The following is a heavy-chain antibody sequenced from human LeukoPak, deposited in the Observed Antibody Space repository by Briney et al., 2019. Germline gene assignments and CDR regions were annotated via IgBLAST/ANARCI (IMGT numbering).Heavy chain of an antibody. CDR3: ARAPLYGDYTWYFDL. J-gene: IGHJ2*01. CDR1: GFTFSSYG. D-gene: IGHD4-17*01. V-gene: IGHV3-30*02. CDR2: IRYDGSNK. Sequence: GGSLRLSCAASGFTFSSYGMHWVRQAPGKGLEWVAFIRYDGSNKYYADSVKGRFTISRDNSKNTLYLQMNSLRAEDTAVYYCARAPLYGDYTWYFDLWGRGTLVTVSS.